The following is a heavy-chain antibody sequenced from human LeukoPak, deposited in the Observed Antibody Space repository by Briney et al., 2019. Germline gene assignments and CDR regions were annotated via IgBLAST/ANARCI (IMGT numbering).Heavy chain of an antibody. D-gene: IGHD3-16*01. CDR2: IYYSGST. CDR3: ARVDYVRGIY. Sequence: SETLSLTCTVSGGSISSGGYYWSWIRQHPGKGLEWIGYIYYSGSTYYNPSLKSRVTISVDTSKNQFSLKLSPVTAADTAVYYCARVDYVRGIYWGQGTLVTVSS. J-gene: IGHJ4*02. CDR1: GGSISSGGYY. V-gene: IGHV4-31*03.